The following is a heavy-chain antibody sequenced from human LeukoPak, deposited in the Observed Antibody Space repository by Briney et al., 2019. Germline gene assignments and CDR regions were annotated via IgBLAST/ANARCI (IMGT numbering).Heavy chain of an antibody. CDR1: GFSFITQE. J-gene: IGHJ4*02. Sequence: GGSLRLSCAPSGFSFITQEVTWLRQAPGRGLEWVSYISSNSRTIYYADSVKGRFTISRDNTRNSVFLQLNSLRVEDTGFYYCARGSYTGFDLYFDHWGQGTLVTVSS. CDR3: ARGSYTGFDLYFDH. V-gene: IGHV3-48*03. D-gene: IGHD5-12*01. CDR2: ISSNSRTI.